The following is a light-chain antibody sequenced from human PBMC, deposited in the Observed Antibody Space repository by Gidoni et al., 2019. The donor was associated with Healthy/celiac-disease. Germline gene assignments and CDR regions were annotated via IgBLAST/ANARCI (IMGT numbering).Light chain of an antibody. CDR3: QQDYNPST. V-gene: IGKV3D-7*01. CDR2: GAS. Sequence: PGERVTLSCRASQSVSSSYLTWYQQKPGQAPRLLIYGASTRATGIPARFSGSGSGTDFTLTISSLQPEDFAVYYCQQDYNPSTFXGXTKVEIK. J-gene: IGKJ4*01. CDR1: QSVSSSY.